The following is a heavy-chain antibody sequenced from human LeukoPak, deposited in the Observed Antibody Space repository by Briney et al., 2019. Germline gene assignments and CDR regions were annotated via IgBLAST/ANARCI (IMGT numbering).Heavy chain of an antibody. D-gene: IGHD3-22*01. CDR3: ARTHYYDSSGYYPDYFDY. CDR2: IYYSGST. Sequence: PSETLSLTCTVSGGSISSGGYYWSWIRRHPGKGLEWIGYIYYSGSTYYNPSLKSRVTISVDTSKNQFSLKLSSVTAADTAVYYCARTHYYDSSGYYPDYFDYWGQGTLVTVSS. CDR1: GGSISSGGYY. J-gene: IGHJ4*02. V-gene: IGHV4-31*03.